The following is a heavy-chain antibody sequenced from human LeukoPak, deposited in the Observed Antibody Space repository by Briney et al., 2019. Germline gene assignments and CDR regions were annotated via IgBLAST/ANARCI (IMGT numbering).Heavy chain of an antibody. CDR1: GGSISSSSCY. J-gene: IGHJ6*03. CDR2: IYYSGST. Sequence: PSETLSLTCTVSGGSISSSSCYWGWIRQPPGKGLEWIGSIYYSGSTYYNPSLKSRVTISVDTSKNQFSLKLSSVTAADTAVYYCARVPDYDNDWRYYYYMDVWGKGTTVTVSS. D-gene: IGHD3-9*01. CDR3: ARVPDYDNDWRYYYYMDV. V-gene: IGHV4-39*07.